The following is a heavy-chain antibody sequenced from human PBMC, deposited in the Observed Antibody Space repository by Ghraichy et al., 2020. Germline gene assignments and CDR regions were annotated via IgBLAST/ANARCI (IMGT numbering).Heavy chain of an antibody. Sequence: GESLNISCAASGFIFSSYWMSWVRRAPGKGLEWVASIKQDGSEKYCVDSVKGRFTISRDGAKNSLYLQMNSLRAEDTAVYYCRLILTGMDYWGQGTLVTVSS. D-gene: IGHD3-10*01. CDR3: RLILTGMDY. V-gene: IGHV3-7*03. CDR1: GFIFSSYW. CDR2: IKQDGSEK. J-gene: IGHJ4*02.